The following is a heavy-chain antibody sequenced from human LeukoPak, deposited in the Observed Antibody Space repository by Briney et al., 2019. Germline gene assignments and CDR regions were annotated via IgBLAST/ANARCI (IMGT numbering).Heavy chain of an antibody. CDR1: GFTFSSYS. J-gene: IGHJ5*02. CDR2: ISSSSSTI. V-gene: IGHV3-48*01. CDR3: ARELGYCSGGSCYSRWFDP. D-gene: IGHD2-15*01. Sequence: GGSLRLSCAASGFTFSSYSMNWVRQAPGKGLEWVSYISSSSSTIYYADSVKGRFTISRDNAKNSLYLQMNSLRAEDTAVYYCARELGYCSGGSCYSRWFDPWGQGTLVTVSS.